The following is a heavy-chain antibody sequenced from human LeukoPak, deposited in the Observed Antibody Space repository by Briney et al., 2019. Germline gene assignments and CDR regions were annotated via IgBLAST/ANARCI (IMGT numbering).Heavy chain of an antibody. CDR1: GGSFSDYY. Sequence: PSETLSLTCTVSGGSFSDYYWNWVRQPPGKGLEWIGYAHYSGSTSYNPSLKSRVTMSVDTSKNQFSLRVTSVTAADTAVYYCARVIAVAASTHFDCWGQGTLVTVSS. CDR3: ARVIAVAASTHFDC. CDR2: AHYSGST. J-gene: IGHJ4*02. V-gene: IGHV4-59*01. D-gene: IGHD6-19*01.